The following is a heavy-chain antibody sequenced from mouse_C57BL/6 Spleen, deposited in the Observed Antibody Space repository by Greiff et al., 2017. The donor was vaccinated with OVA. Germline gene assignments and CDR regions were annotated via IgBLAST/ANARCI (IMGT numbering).Heavy chain of an antibody. V-gene: IGHV1-82*01. CDR3: ARYDDGYLDY. Sequence: VKLMESGPELVKPGASVKISCKASGYAFSSSWMNWVKQRPGKGLEWIGRIYPGDGDTNYNGKFKGKATLTADKSSSTAYMQLSSLTSEDSAVYFCARYDDGYLDYWGQGTTLTVSS. CDR2: IYPGDGDT. D-gene: IGHD2-3*01. CDR1: GYAFSSSW. J-gene: IGHJ2*01.